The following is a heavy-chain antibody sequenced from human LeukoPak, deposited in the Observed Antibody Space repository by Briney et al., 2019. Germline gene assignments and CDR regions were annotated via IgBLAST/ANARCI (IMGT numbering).Heavy chain of an antibody. V-gene: IGHV1-69*13. CDR3: ARVPSVEATPFDY. CDR2: IIPIFGTA. D-gene: IGHD1-26*01. Sequence: SEKVSCKASRGTFRSYAIRLLRLDPGQGLEWMGGIIPIFGTANYAQKFQGRVTITADESTSTAYMELSSLRSADTAVYYCARVPSVEATPFDYWGQGTLVTVSS. CDR1: RGTFRSYA. J-gene: IGHJ4*02.